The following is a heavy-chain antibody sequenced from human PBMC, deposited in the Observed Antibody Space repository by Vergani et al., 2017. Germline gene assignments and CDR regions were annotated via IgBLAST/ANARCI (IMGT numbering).Heavy chain of an antibody. J-gene: IGHJ4*02. CDR1: GGTFSSYA. CDR3: ARATCSGGRCYRGFEY. D-gene: IGHD2-15*01. Sequence: QVQLVQSGAEVKKPGSSVKVSCKASGGTFSSYALNWVRQAPGQGLEWMGSIIPSLATTIYEQKFQGRVTITADESTSTAYMELSSLKSEDTAVFYCARATCSGGRCYRGFEYWGQGSLITVSS. V-gene: IGHV1-69*11. CDR2: IIPSLATT.